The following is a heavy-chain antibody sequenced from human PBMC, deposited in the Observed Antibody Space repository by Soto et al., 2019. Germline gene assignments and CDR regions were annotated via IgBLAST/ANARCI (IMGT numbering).Heavy chain of an antibody. D-gene: IGHD2-2*01. CDR2: INPNSGGT. V-gene: IGHV1-2*04. CDR1: GYTFTGYY. Sequence: ASVKVSCKASGYTFTGYYMHWVRQAPGQGLEWMGWINPNSGGTNYAQKFQGWVTMTRDTSISTVYTELSSLRSEDTAVYYCASSSWRVFDYWGQGTLVTVSS. CDR3: ASSSWRVFDY. J-gene: IGHJ4*02.